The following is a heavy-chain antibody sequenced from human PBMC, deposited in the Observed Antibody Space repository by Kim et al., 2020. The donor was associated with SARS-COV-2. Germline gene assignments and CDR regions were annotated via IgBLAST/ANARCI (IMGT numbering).Heavy chain of an antibody. CDR1: GYNLTELS. CDR3: ATGDSGSYHRTGYYFDY. V-gene: IGHV1-24*01. CDR2: FDPEDGET. D-gene: IGHD1-26*01. Sequence: ASVKVSCKVSGYNLTELSMHWARQAPGKGLEWMGGFDPEDGETIYAQKFQGRVTMTEDTSTDTAYMELSSLRSEDTAVYYCATGDSGSYHRTGYYFDYWGQGTLVTVSS. J-gene: IGHJ4*02.